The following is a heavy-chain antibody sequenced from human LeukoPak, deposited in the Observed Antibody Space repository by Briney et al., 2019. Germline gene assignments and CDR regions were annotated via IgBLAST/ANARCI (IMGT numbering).Heavy chain of an antibody. V-gene: IGHV3-7*03. CDR3: ARSPLSSGELSFDY. J-gene: IGHJ4*02. Sequence: GGSLRLSCAASGFTFSSYWMSWVRQAPGKGLEWVANIKQDGSEKYYVDSVKGRFTISRDNAKNSLYLQMDSLRAEDTAVYYCARSPLSSGELSFDYWGQGTLVTVSS. D-gene: IGHD3-10*01. CDR2: IKQDGSEK. CDR1: GFTFSSYW.